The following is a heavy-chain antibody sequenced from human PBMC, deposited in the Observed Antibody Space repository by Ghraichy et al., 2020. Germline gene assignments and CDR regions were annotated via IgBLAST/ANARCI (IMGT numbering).Heavy chain of an antibody. CDR3: ARLRRENGGLELFYY. V-gene: IGHV4-59*08. Sequence: SETLSLTCIVSGGSISSHYWSCFRQPPGKGLEWIGYIYYNGSPSYNPSLKSRVTMSLDTSMNQFSLDLSSVTAADTAVYYCARLRRENGGLELFYYWGQGALVTVSS. J-gene: IGHJ4*02. D-gene: IGHD2-15*01. CDR1: GGSISSHY. CDR2: IYYNGSP.